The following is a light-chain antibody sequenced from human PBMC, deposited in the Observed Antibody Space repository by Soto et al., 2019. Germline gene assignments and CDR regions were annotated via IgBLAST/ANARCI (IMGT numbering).Light chain of an antibody. J-gene: IGKJ2*01. Sequence: EIGMTQAPATLSVSPGERATLSCRASQSVSSNLAWYQQKPGQAPRLLIYGASTRATGIPARFSGSGSGTEFPLTISSLQSEDFAVYYCQQYNNWPPRYTFGQGTKLEIK. V-gene: IGKV3-15*01. CDR1: QSVSSN. CDR3: QQYNNWPPRYT. CDR2: GAS.